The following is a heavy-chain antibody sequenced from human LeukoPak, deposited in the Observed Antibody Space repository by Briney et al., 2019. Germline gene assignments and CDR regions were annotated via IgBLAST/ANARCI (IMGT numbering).Heavy chain of an antibody. D-gene: IGHD3-22*01. CDR2: ISGSGGST. CDR1: GFTFSRYA. V-gene: IGHV3-23*01. Sequence: QPGGALRLSCAASGFTFSRYAMRWGREAPGKGGGWVSAISGSGGSTYYADSVKGGVTISRDNSKNTLYLQMNSLRAKDTAVYYCAKDYYDSSGFDAFDIWGQGTMVTVSS. J-gene: IGHJ3*02. CDR3: AKDYYDSSGFDAFDI.